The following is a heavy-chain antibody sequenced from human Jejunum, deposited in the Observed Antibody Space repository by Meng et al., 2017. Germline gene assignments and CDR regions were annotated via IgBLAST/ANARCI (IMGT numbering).Heavy chain of an antibody. D-gene: IGHD2-2*01. CDR1: GASISSGDYF. J-gene: IGHJ5*02. CDR2: IYHSGST. CDR3: ARGHQVDP. V-gene: IGHV4-30-4*01. Sequence: QVQLQESGPGLVKPSETQSLTCTVSGASISSGDYFWSWIRQPPGKGLEWIGYIYHSGSTDYNPSLKSRVTISVDTSKNQFSLKLSSVTAADTAVYYCARGHQVDPWGPGTLVTVSS.